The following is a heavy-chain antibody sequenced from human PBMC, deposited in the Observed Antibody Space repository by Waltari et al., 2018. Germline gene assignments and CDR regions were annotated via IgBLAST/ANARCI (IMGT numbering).Heavy chain of an antibody. D-gene: IGHD3-22*01. CDR1: DFTLSSTA. CDR2: ISYNERNI. J-gene: IGHJ6*02. CDR3: ARDYCDRTNCHGMDV. Sequence: QVQLVESGGGVVQTVRVLGLPCEASDFTLSSTARPWVRQAPGKGLEGVAVISYNERNIYYVDSVKGRFIISRDNSKKMFYLQMNSLRTEDTAVYYCARDYCDRTNCHGMDVWGQGTTVTVSS. V-gene: IGHV3-30*04.